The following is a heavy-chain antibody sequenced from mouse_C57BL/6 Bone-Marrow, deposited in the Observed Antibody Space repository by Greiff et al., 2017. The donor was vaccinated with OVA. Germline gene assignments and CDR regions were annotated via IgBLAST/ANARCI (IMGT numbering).Heavy chain of an antibody. CDR3: AKSGDYDYRMDY. CDR2: ISYDGSN. D-gene: IGHD2-4*01. CDR1: GYSITSGYY. V-gene: IGHV3-6*01. J-gene: IGHJ4*01. Sequence: EVQLQESGPGLVKPSQSLSLTCSVTGYSITSGYYWNWIRQFPGNKLEWMGYISYDGSNNYNPSLHNRIAITRDTSKNQFFLKLNSVTTEDTATYYCAKSGDYDYRMDYWGQGTSVTVSS.